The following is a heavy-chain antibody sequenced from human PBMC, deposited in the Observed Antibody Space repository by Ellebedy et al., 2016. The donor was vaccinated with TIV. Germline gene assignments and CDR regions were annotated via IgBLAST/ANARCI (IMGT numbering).Heavy chain of an antibody. Sequence: GESLKISCAASGFTFSRFWTGWIRQAPGKGLEWVAHMKYDEIETYYANSIKGRFTISRDNARNSLYLQMKSLRVDDSAMYYCVRDTVAVPDGNTFDFWGQGTMVSVST. J-gene: IGHJ3*01. D-gene: IGHD2-2*01. CDR1: GFTFSRFW. CDR3: VRDTVAVPDGNTFDF. V-gene: IGHV3-7*04. CDR2: MKYDEIET.